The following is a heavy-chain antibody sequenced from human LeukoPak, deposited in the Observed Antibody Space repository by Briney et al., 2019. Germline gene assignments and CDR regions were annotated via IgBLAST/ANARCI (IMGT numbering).Heavy chain of an antibody. Sequence: SVKVSCKASGGTFSSYAISWVRQAPGQGPEWMGGIIPIFGTANYAQKFQGRVTITADESTSTAYMELSSLRSEDTAVYYCAREGNYYGSGSYYSWFDPWGQGTLVTVSS. CDR3: AREGNYYGSGSYYSWFDP. CDR1: GGTFSSYA. V-gene: IGHV1-69*01. CDR2: IIPIFGTA. J-gene: IGHJ5*02. D-gene: IGHD3-10*01.